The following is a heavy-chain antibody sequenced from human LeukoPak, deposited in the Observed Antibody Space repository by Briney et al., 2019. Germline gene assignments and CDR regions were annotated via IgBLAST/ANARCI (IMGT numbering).Heavy chain of an antibody. CDR3: AREGLGGSIAATDAFDI. V-gene: IGHV3-23*01. CDR1: GFTFSSYG. Sequence: GGSLRLSCAASGFTFSSYGMSWVRQAPGKGLEWVSAISGSGGSTYYADSVKGRFTISRDNAKNSLYLQMNSLRAEDTAVYYCAREGLGGSIAATDAFDIWGQGTMVTVSS. J-gene: IGHJ3*02. CDR2: ISGSGGST. D-gene: IGHD6-6*01.